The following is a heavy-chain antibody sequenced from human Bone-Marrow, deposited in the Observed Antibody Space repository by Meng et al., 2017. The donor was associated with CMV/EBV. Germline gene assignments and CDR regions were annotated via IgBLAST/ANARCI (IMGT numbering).Heavy chain of an antibody. CDR2: ISAHNGNT. CDR3: ARASPYYDFWSGYYFDY. D-gene: IGHD3-3*01. CDR1: GYTFNIYG. V-gene: IGHV1-18*01. Sequence: ASVKVSCKTSGYTFNIYGINWVRQAPGQGLEWMGWISAHNGNTKYAQKFQGRVTITTDESTSTAYMELSSLRSEDTAVYYCARASPYYDFWSGYYFDYWGQGTRVTGSS. J-gene: IGHJ4*02.